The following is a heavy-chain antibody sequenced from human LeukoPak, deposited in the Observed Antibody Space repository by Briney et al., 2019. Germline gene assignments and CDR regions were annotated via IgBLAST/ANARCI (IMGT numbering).Heavy chain of an antibody. CDR2: IYYSGTT. J-gene: IGHJ4*02. CDR3: ARISYGDYTVDY. V-gene: IGHV4-39*01. D-gene: IGHD4-17*01. Sequence: PSETLSLTCTVSGGSITTTYYWAWIRPPPGRGLEWIGSIYYSGTTYYNPSLKSRVTISVDTSKNQFSLRLTSVTAADTALYYCARISYGDYTVDYWGQGTLVPVSS. CDR1: GGSITTTYY.